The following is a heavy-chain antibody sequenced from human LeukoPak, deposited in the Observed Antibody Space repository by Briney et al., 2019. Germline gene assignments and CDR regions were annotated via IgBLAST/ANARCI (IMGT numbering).Heavy chain of an antibody. V-gene: IGHV3-48*01. CDR3: ARGLETKVRGVIIYY. J-gene: IGHJ4*02. D-gene: IGHD3-10*01. CDR1: GFTFSSYS. Sequence: GGSLRLSCAASGFTFSSYSMNWVRQAPGKGLEWVSYISSSSSTIYYADSAKGRFTISRDNAKNSLYLQMNSLRAEDTAVYYCARGLETKVRGVIIYYWGQGTLVTVSS. CDR2: ISSSSSTI.